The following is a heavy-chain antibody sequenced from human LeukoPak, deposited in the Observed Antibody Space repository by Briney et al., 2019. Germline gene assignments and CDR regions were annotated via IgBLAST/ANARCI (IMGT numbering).Heavy chain of an antibody. J-gene: IGHJ6*02. CDR1: GGTFSSYA. D-gene: IGHD3-3*01. V-gene: IGHV1-69*06. Sequence: SVKVSCKASGGTFSSYAISWVRQAPGQGLEWIGGIIPIFGTANYAQRFQGRVTITADKSTSTAYMELSSLRSEDTAVYYCARDPPYDSGVGDYYYYGMDVWGQGTTVTVSS. CDR2: IIPIFGTA. CDR3: ARDPPYDSGVGDYYYYGMDV.